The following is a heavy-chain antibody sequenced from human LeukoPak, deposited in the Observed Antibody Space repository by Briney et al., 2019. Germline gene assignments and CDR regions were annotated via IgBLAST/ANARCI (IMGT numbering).Heavy chain of an antibody. CDR3: ARINGGWYGAEFDF. V-gene: IGHV5-51*01. Sequence: GESLKISCEGSGYSFASYWIGWVRQMPGKGLEWMGIIYPGDSDTRYSPSLQGQVTISVDKSISTAYLQWRSLKASDTAMYYCARINGGWYGAEFDFWGQGTLVTVSS. CDR1: GYSFASYW. J-gene: IGHJ4*02. D-gene: IGHD6-19*01. CDR2: IYPGDSDT.